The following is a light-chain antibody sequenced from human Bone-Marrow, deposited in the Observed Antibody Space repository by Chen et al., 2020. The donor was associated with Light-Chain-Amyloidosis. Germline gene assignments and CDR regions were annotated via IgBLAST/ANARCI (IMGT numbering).Light chain of an antibody. CDR3: QQRKDWPIT. Sequence: EIVLTQAPATMSLSPGESATLSCRASQSINNFLAWYQQKPGQASRLLIYDASERALDIPARFSCSGYGTDFTLTISSLEPEDFAVYYCQQRKDWPITFGQGTRLEIK. V-gene: IGKV3-11*01. CDR2: DAS. CDR1: QSINNF. J-gene: IGKJ5*01.